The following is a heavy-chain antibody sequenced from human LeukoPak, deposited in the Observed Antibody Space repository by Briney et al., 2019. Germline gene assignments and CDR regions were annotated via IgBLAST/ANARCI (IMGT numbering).Heavy chain of an antibody. J-gene: IGHJ4*02. Sequence: GGSLRLSCAASGFTFNNYAMHWVRQAPGKGLAWVAIIWYDGSNKYYADSVKGRFTISRDNSKNTLYLQMNSLRAEDTAVYYCAKDKDYYGSGSPDYWGQGTLVTVSS. V-gene: IGHV3-33*06. CDR3: AKDKDYYGSGSPDY. CDR1: GFTFNNYA. CDR2: IWYDGSNK. D-gene: IGHD3-10*01.